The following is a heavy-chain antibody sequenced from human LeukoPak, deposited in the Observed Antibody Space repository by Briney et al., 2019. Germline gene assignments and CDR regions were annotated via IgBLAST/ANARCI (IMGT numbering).Heavy chain of an antibody. CDR2: IYTSGST. J-gene: IGHJ4*02. V-gene: IGHV4-61*02. D-gene: IGHD6-6*01. CDR1: GSISGGSYY. CDR3: AREGQQLVPPFDY. Sequence: SETLSLTCTVSGSISGGSYYWSWIRQPAGKGLEWIGRIYTSGSTNYNPSLESRVTISVDTSKNQFSLKLTSLTAADTAVYYCAREGQQLVPPFDYWGQGNLVTVSS.